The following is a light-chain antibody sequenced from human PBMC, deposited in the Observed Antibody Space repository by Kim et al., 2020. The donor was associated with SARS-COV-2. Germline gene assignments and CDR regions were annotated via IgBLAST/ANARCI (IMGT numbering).Light chain of an antibody. V-gene: IGLV1-44*01. J-gene: IGLJ3*02. Sequence: ELTQPPSASGTPGQGVTISCSGSDSNIGSATVNWYQHLPGTAPKLLIYNNNQRPSGVPDRFSGSKSGTSASLTISGLQSDDEADYYCASWDDSLNGVFGGGTQLTVL. CDR1: DSNIGSAT. CDR3: ASWDDSLNGV. CDR2: NNN.